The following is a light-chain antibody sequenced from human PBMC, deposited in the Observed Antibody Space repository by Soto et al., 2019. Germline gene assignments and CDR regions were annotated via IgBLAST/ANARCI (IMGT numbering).Light chain of an antibody. CDR2: GAS. CDR1: QSVSNRY. J-gene: IGKJ5*01. CDR3: QQYDNSPIT. Sequence: EIVLTQSPGTLSLSPGEGATLSCRASQSVSNRYLAWYQKKPGQAPRLLIDGASSRATGIPNRFSASGSGTDFTLTISKLEPADFAVYYCQQYDNSPITYGQGTRLDMK. V-gene: IGKV3-20*01.